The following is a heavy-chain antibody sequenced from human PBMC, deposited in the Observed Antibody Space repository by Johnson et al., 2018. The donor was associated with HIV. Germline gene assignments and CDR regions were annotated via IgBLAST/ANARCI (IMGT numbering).Heavy chain of an antibody. CDR3: ARSRARPRRFDAVDL. CDR1: GFTFSSYA. D-gene: IGHD6-6*01. CDR2: ISGSGGST. Sequence: VQLVESGGGLVKPGGSLRLSCAASGFTFSSYAMSWVRQAPGKGLEWVSAISGSGGSTYYAASVKGRFTISRDSAKNYLFLQANILKAGDTAVYYCARSRARPRRFDAVDLWGQGTRVTVSS. V-gene: IGHV3-23*04. J-gene: IGHJ3*01.